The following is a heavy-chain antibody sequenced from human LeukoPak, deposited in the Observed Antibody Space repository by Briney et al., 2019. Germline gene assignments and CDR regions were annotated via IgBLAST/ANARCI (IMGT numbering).Heavy chain of an antibody. CDR1: GFTFSSYW. D-gene: IGHD3-22*01. CDR2: ISYDGSDK. J-gene: IGHJ4*02. Sequence: PGGSLRLSCAVSGFTFSSYWMTWVRQAPGKGLEWVAVISYDGSDKFYADSVKGRFTISRDNSKDTLYLQMNSLRREDTAVYYCAKGGYYYDSTGYHYAGGDYWGQGTMVTVSS. CDR3: AKGGYYYDSTGYHYAGGDY. V-gene: IGHV3-30*18.